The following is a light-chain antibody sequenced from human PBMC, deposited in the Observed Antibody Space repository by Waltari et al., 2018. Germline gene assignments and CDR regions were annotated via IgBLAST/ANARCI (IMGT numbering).Light chain of an antibody. V-gene: IGKV4-1*01. CDR1: QSILYTTNNKNY. J-gene: IGKJ2*01. CDR3: EQYYSAPYA. CDR2: WAS. Sequence: DIVMTQSPDSLAVSLGARATLNSKSSQSILYTTNNKNYLAWYQQKPGQPPKLLIYWASTRESGVPDRFSGSGSGTDFTLTISSLQAEDVAVYYCEQYYSAPYAFGQGTKLEIK.